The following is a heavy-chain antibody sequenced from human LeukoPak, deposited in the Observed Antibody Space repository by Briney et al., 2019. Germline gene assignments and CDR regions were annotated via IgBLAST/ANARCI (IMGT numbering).Heavy chain of an antibody. D-gene: IGHD5-24*01. V-gene: IGHV1-2*02. J-gene: IGHJ4*02. CDR3: ARDANRDGFNLYYFDN. Sequence: ASVTVSCKASGYTFTGYYMHWVRQAPGQGLEWMGWINPNSGGTNYAQKFQGRVTMTRDTSISTAYMELSSLRSDDTAVYYCARDANRDGFNLYYFDNWGQGTLVTASS. CDR1: GYTFTGYY. CDR2: INPNSGGT.